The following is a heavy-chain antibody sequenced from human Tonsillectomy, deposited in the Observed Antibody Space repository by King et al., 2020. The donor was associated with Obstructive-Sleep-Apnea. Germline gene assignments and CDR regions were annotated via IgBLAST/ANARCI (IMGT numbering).Heavy chain of an antibody. V-gene: IGHV4-38-2*02. J-gene: IGHJ4*02. CDR2: IYHRGST. Sequence: QVQLQESGPGLVKPSDTLSLTCTVSDYSLTGAQYWGWVRQPPGRGLEWIGSIYHRGSTYYNPSLKSRVTISEDTSKSEFSLKLSSVTAADTAMYYCARLRGFMYTGHFDYWGQGTLVTVSS. CDR3: ARLRGFMYTGHFDY. D-gene: IGHD2-2*02. CDR1: DYSLTGAQY.